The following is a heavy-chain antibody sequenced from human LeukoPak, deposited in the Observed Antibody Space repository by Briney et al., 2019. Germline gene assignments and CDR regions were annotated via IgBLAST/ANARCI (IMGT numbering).Heavy chain of an antibody. J-gene: IGHJ3*02. Sequence: GGSLRLSCAASGFTFSSYAMSWVRQAPGKGLEWVSAISGSGGSTYYADSVKGRFTISRDNSKNTLYLQMNSLRAEDTAVYYCARGEKAFRGATLDIWGQGTMVTVSS. CDR2: ISGSGGST. CDR1: GFTFSSYA. V-gene: IGHV3-23*01. CDR3: ARGEKAFRGATLDI. D-gene: IGHD1-26*01.